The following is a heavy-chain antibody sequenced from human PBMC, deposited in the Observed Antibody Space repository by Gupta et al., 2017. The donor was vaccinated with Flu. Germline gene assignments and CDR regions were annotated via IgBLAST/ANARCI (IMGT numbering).Heavy chain of an antibody. J-gene: IGHJ6*03. CDR3: ASGLGWQQKENYMDV. CDR2: IIPIFGTA. D-gene: IGHD1-26*01. V-gene: IGHV1-69*06. CDR1: YA. Sequence: YAISWGRQAPGQGLEWRGGIIPIFGTANYAQKFQGRVTITADKSTSTAYMELSSLRSEDTAVYYCASGLGWQQKENYMDVWGKGTTVTVSS.